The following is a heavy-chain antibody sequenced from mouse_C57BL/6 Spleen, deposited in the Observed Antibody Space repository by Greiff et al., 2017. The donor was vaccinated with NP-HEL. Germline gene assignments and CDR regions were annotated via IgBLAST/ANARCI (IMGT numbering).Heavy chain of an antibody. CDR1: GYTFTDYE. V-gene: IGHV1-15*01. CDR3: TRPIYYGYDVPPHYFDY. Sequence: QVQLQQSGAELVRPGASVTLSCKASGYTFTDYEMHWVKQTPVHGLEWIGAIDPETGGTAYNQKFKGKAILTADKSSSTAYMELRSLTSEDSAVYYCTRPIYYGYDVPPHYFDYWGQGTTLTVSS. J-gene: IGHJ2*01. CDR2: IDPETGGT. D-gene: IGHD2-2*01.